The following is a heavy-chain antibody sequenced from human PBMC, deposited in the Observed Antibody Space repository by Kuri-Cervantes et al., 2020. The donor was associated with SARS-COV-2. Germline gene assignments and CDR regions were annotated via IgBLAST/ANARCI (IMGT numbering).Heavy chain of an antibody. V-gene: IGHV5-51*01. J-gene: IGHJ6*03. CDR1: GYSFTTYW. Sequence: GGSLRLSCKGSGYSFTTYWIGWVRQMPGKGLEWMGIIYPGDSDTRYSPSFQGRVTISADKSISTAFLQWSSLKASDTAIYYCARRAYGEQVDYYYMDVWGKGTTVTVSS. CDR2: IYPGDSDT. D-gene: IGHD4-17*01. CDR3: ARRAYGEQVDYYYMDV.